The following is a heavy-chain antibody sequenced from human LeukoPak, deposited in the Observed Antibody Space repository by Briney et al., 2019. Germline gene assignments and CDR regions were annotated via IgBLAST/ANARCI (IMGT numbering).Heavy chain of an antibody. CDR3: AKDGYYYDYSGRGWYFDL. J-gene: IGHJ2*01. D-gene: IGHD3-22*01. Sequence: PGGSLRLSCAASGFTSSSYAMSWVRQAPGRGLEWVSTISGSGDVTYYADSVKGRFTISRVNSKNALYLLMNRLRAEDTAVYYCAKDGYYYDYSGRGWYFDLWGRGTLVTDSA. CDR1: GFTSSSYA. CDR2: ISGSGDVT. V-gene: IGHV3-23*01.